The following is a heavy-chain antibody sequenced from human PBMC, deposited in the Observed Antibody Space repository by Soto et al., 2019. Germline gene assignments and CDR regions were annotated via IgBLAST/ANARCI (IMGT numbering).Heavy chain of an antibody. Sequence: SETLSLTCAVSGGSVSSGGYSWSWIRQPPGKGLEWIGYIYHSGSTYYNPSLKSRVTISVDRSKNQFSLRLSSVTAADTAVYYCARVRAAAGLPGGWFDPWGQGTLVTVSS. J-gene: IGHJ5*02. CDR1: GGSVSSGGYS. CDR2: IYHSGST. CDR3: ARVRAAAGLPGGWFDP. D-gene: IGHD6-13*01. V-gene: IGHV4-30-2*01.